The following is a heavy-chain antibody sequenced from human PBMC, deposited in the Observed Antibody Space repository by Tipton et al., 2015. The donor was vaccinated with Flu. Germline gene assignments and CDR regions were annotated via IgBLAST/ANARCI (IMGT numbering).Heavy chain of an antibody. CDR1: GFTFSSYG. CDR2: ISYDGSSQ. V-gene: IGHV3-30*18. J-gene: IGHJ6*02. D-gene: IGHD6-19*01. Sequence: SLRLSCAASGFTFSSYGIHWVRQAPGKGLEWVAVISYDGSSQYYADSVKGRFTISRDNSKNTLYLQMNSLRAEDTAVYYCVKPVSPVSSGWYEYYYYGMDVWGQGTTVTVSS. CDR3: VKPVSPVSSGWYEYYYYGMDV.